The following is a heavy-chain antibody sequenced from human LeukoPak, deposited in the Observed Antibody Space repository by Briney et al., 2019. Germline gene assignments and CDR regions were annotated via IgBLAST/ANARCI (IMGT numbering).Heavy chain of an antibody. CDR1: GGSISSSSYY. J-gene: IGHJ6*03. CDR2: IYYSGST. D-gene: IGHD3-3*01. Sequence: PSETLSLTCTVSGGSISSSSYYWGWIRQPPGKGLEWIGSIYYSGSTYYNPSLKSRVTISVDTSKNQFSLKLSSVTAADTAVYYCARHPSITIFGVVIIRYMDVWGKGTTVTVSS. CDR3: ARHPSITIFGVVIIRYMDV. V-gene: IGHV4-39*01.